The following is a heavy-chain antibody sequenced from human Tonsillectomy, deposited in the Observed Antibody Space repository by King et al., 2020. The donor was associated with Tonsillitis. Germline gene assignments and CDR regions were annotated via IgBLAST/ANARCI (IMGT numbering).Heavy chain of an antibody. CDR2: IKQDGSEK. CDR3: VRGRGWQTDY. V-gene: IGHV3-7*03. J-gene: IGHJ4*02. D-gene: IGHD5-12*01. CDR1: GLTLSDFW. Sequence: DVQLVESGGGLVQPGGSLKLSCAASGLTLSDFWMNWVRQAPGKGLEWVAIIKQDGSEKLYVDSVKGRFTISRDNAENSVFLQMNSLRVDDTAVYYCVRGRGWQTDYWGQGALVPVS.